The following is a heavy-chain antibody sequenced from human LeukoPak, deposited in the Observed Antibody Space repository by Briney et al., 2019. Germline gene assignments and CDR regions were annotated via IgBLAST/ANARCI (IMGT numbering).Heavy chain of an antibody. CDR3: ARDLDWLLFDY. V-gene: IGHV3-74*01. J-gene: IGHJ4*02. CDR1: GFTFSAYW. D-gene: IGHD3-9*01. Sequence: PGGSLGLSCAASGFTFSAYWMHWVRQAPGKGPVWVSRVKYDGSTTTYADSVKGRFTISRDNAKNILYLQMNSLRVEDTAVYYCARDLDWLLFDYWGQGTLVTVSS. CDR2: VKYDGSTT.